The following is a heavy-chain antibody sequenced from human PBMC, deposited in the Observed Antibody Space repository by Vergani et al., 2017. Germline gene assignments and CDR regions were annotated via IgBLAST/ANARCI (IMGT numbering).Heavy chain of an antibody. V-gene: IGHV3-74*01. CDR3: ARAPIVPAALYYYYCYMDV. CDR2: INSDGGST. CDR1: GFTFSSYW. J-gene: IGHJ6*03. Sequence: EVQLVESGGGLVQPGGSLRLSCAASGFTFSSYWMHWVRQAPGKGLVWVSRINSDGGSTSYADSVKGRCTISRDNAKNTLYLQMNSLRAEDTAVYYCARAPIVPAALYYYYCYMDVWGKGTTVTVSS. D-gene: IGHD2-2*01.